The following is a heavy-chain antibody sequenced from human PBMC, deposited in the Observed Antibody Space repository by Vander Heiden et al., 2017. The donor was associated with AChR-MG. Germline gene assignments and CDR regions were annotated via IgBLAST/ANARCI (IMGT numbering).Heavy chain of an antibody. Sequence: QVQLVESGGGVVQPGRSLRLSCAASGFAFTKFGIHWVRQAPGKGLEWVAFIWFDGSAEYYADSVKGRFIISKDSSKNIVYLQMNSLRTDDTAVYYCARDMQTTHFDYWGQGTLVTVSS. CDR3: ARDMQTTHFDY. D-gene: IGHD2-2*01. CDR1: GFAFTKFG. J-gene: IGHJ4*02. V-gene: IGHV3-33*01. CDR2: IWFDGSAE.